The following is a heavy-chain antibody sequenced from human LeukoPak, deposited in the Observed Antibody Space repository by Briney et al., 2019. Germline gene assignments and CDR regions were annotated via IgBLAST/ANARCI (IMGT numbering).Heavy chain of an antibody. V-gene: IGHV3-23*01. D-gene: IGHD2-8*02. Sequence: GGSLRLFCAASVYTFSIYAVSWARQAPGKGLEGLSAISGSAGSTYYADSVKGRFTISRDNSKNTLYLQMNSLRVEDKAVYYCSKDRTPGGAFDIWGQGTRVSVSS. CDR1: VYTFSIYA. J-gene: IGHJ3*02. CDR2: ISGSAGST. CDR3: SKDRTPGGAFDI.